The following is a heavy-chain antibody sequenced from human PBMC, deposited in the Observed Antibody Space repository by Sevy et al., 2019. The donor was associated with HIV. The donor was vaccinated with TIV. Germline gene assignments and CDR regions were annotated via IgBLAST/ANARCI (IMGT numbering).Heavy chain of an antibody. D-gene: IGHD6-13*01. V-gene: IGHV3-7*01. CDR2: IKQDGSEK. CDR3: ARDIAAADDGGLDY. Sequence: GGSLRLSCAASGFTFSSYWMSWVRQAPGKGLEWVANIKQDGSEKYYVDSVKGRFTISRDNAKNSLYLQMNSLRAEDTAVYYCARDIAAADDGGLDYRGQGTLVTVSS. CDR1: GFTFSSYW. J-gene: IGHJ4*02.